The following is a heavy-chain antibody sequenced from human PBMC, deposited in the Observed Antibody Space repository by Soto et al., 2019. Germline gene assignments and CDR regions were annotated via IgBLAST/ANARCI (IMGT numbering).Heavy chain of an antibody. V-gene: IGHV1-69*13. CDR3: ASRITMVRDDYYYGMDV. J-gene: IGHJ6*02. Sequence: SVKVSCKASGGTFSSYAISWVRQAPGQGLEWMGGIIPIFGTANYAQKFQGRVTITADESTSTAYMELSSLRSEDTAVYYCASRITMVRDDYYYGMDVWGQGTMVTVSS. CDR1: GGTFSSYA. D-gene: IGHD3-10*01. CDR2: IIPIFGTA.